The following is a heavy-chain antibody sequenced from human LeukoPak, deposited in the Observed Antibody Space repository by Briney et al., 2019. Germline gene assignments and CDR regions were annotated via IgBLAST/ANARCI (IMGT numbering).Heavy chain of an antibody. V-gene: IGHV5-51*01. J-gene: IGHJ4*02. Sequence: GESLKISCKGSGYSFTSYWIGWVRQMPGKVLEWMGSFYPGDSDTRYSPSFQGQVTISADKSISTAYLQWSSLKASDTAMYYCARHLLWFEEFERVVLDHWGQGTLVTVSS. CDR1: GYSFTSYW. CDR2: FYPGDSDT. D-gene: IGHD3-10*01. CDR3: ARHLLWFEEFERVVLDH.